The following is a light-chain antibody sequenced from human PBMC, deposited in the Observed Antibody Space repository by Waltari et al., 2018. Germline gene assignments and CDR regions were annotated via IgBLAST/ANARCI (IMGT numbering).Light chain of an antibody. Sequence: DIQMTQSPSSLSASVGDRVTITCQASQTISNYLNWYQYKPGRAPKLLIYAASSLQSGVPSRFSGSRHGTDFTLTVSSLQPEDCATYYCQQSYTTSWTFGQGTKVEIK. CDR3: QQSYTTSWT. J-gene: IGKJ1*01. CDR2: AAS. V-gene: IGKV1-39*01. CDR1: QTISNY.